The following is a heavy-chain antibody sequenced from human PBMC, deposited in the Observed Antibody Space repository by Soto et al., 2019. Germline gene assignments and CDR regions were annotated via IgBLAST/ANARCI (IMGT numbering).Heavy chain of an antibody. Sequence: QVQLVQSGTEVKKPGASVKVSCKASGYTFSSHGINWVRQAPGQGPEWMGWISAYNGNTNYAQKVQGRVTMSTDTSTSPAYMELRSLRSDDTAVYYCARSRYCSGGSCPLNFDYWGQGTLVSVSS. V-gene: IGHV1-18*01. D-gene: IGHD2-15*01. CDR2: ISAYNGNT. CDR1: GYTFSSHG. J-gene: IGHJ4*02. CDR3: ARSRYCSGGSCPLNFDY.